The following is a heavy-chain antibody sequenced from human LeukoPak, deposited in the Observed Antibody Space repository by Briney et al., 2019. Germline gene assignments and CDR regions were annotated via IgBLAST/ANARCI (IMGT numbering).Heavy chain of an antibody. CDR1: GFTFGDYA. CDR2: IRSKAYGGTT. V-gene: IGHV3-49*04. Sequence: GGSLRLSCTASGFTFGDYAMSWVRQAPGKGRELVGFIRSKAYGGTTEYAASVKGRFTISRDDSKSIAYLQMNSLKTEDTAVYYCTRAAAGTISAPVDYWGQGTLVTVSS. D-gene: IGHD6-13*01. J-gene: IGHJ4*02. CDR3: TRAAAGTISAPVDY.